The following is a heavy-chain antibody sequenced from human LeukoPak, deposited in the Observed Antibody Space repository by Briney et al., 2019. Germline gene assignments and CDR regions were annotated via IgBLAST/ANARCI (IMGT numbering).Heavy chain of an antibody. J-gene: IGHJ4*02. Sequence: PGGSLRLSCAASGFTFSSYNMNWVRQAPGKGLEWVSYISDSGTTIYYADSVKGRFTISRDNSKNTLYLQMNSLRAEDTAVYYCARHAAAGLFDYWGQGTLVTVSS. V-gene: IGHV3-48*01. CDR1: GFTFSSYN. D-gene: IGHD6-13*01. CDR3: ARHAAAGLFDY. CDR2: ISDSGTTI.